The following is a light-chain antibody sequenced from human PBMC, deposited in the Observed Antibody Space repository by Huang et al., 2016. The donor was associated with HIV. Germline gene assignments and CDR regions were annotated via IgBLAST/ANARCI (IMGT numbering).Light chain of an antibody. Sequence: IVLTQSPVTLSLSPGNRATLSCRASQSIGPYLAWYQQKSGQAPRLLIYDASNRAAGIPARFSASGSGTDFTLTIDSLDPDDFAIYHCQQRAKWPLTFGGGTKVEMK. CDR2: DAS. V-gene: IGKV3-11*01. CDR3: QQRAKWPLT. J-gene: IGKJ4*01. CDR1: QSIGPY.